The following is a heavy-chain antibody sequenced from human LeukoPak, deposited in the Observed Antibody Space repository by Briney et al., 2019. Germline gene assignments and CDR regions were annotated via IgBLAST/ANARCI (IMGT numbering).Heavy chain of an antibody. Sequence: PGGSLRLSXAASGFTFSLYEMNWVRQAPGKGLEWVSSISSGSGYIYYADSVKGRFTISRDNAENSLYLQMNSLRAEDTAVYYCATISAAGRGGDFDFWGQGTLVTVSS. J-gene: IGHJ4*02. CDR2: ISSGSGYI. CDR3: ATISAAGRGGDFDF. CDR1: GFTFSLYE. V-gene: IGHV3-21*01. D-gene: IGHD6-13*01.